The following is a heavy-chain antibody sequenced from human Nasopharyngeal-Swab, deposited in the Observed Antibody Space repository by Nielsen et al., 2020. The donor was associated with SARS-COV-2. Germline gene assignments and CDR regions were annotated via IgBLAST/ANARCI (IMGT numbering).Heavy chain of an antibody. CDR2: ISYDGSNK. D-gene: IGHD3-10*01. V-gene: IGHV3-30-3*01. Sequence: WIRQPPGKGLEWVAVISYDGSNKYYADSVKGRFTISRDNSKNTLYLQMNSLRAEDTAVYYCASTYGSGSLDAFGIWGQGTMVTVSS. CDR3: ASTYGSGSLDAFGI. J-gene: IGHJ3*02.